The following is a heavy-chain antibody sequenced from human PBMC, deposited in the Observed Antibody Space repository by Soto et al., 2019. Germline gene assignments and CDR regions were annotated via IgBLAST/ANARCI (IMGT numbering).Heavy chain of an antibody. Sequence: GGSLRLSCAASGFTFSRDGMSWVRQAPGKGLEWVSLITDNGGSTYYADSVKGRFTISRDNTKNTLFLQMNSLRAEDTAVYYCAKERATTPAFDYWGQGALVTVSS. CDR1: GFTFSRDG. D-gene: IGHD4-17*01. CDR3: AKERATTPAFDY. V-gene: IGHV3-23*01. J-gene: IGHJ4*02. CDR2: ITDNGGST.